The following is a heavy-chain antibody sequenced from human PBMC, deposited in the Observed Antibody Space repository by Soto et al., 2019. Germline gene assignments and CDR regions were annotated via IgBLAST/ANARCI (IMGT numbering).Heavy chain of an antibody. V-gene: IGHV3-53*01. Sequence: RLSCAVSGFTVSSNYMSWVRQAPGKGLEWVSLIYRGSGTYYADSGKGRFTISRDNSKNTLYLQMNSLRAEDTAVYYCARGGDTPFGYWGQGTLVAGSS. CDR2: IYRGSGT. CDR1: GFTVSSNY. D-gene: IGHD1-26*01. J-gene: IGHJ4*02. CDR3: ARGGDTPFGY.